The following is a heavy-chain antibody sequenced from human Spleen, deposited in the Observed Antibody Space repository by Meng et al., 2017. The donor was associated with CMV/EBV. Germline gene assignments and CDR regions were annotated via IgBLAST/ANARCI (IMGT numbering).Heavy chain of an antibody. CDR3: ARGTSWFAAHYYYGMDV. D-gene: IGHD2-2*01. CDR2: INHSGST. V-gene: IGHV4-34*01. J-gene: IGHJ6*02. Sequence: SETLSLTCAVYGGSFSGYYWSWIRQPPGKGLEWIGEINHSGSTNYNPSLKSRVTISVDTSKNQFSLKLSSVTAADMAVYYCARGTSWFAAHYYYGMDVWGQGTTVTVSS. CDR1: GGSFSGYY.